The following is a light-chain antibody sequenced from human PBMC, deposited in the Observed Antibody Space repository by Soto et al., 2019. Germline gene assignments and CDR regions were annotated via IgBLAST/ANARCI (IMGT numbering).Light chain of an antibody. CDR2: GNS. V-gene: IGLV1-40*01. Sequence: QSVLTQPPSVSGAPGQRVTISSTGNSSNIGAGYDVHWYQQLPGTAPKLLIYGNSNRPSGVPDRFSGSKSGTSASLAITGLQAEDEADYYCQSYDSSLSGLVFGTGTKVTVL. CDR3: QSYDSSLSGLV. CDR1: SSNIGAGYD. J-gene: IGLJ1*01.